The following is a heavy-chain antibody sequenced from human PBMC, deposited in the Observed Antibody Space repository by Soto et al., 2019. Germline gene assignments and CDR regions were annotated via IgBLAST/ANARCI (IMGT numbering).Heavy chain of an antibody. V-gene: IGHV4-39*01. Sequence: SETLSLTCTVSGGSISSSSYYWGWIRQPPGKVLEWIVSICCSGSTYYNPSLKSRVTVALDTSKNQFSLKLSSVTAADTSVYYCARAGGQHLVHYYYGMDVWGQGTTVT. CDR1: GGSISSSSYY. D-gene: IGHD6-13*01. J-gene: IGHJ6*02. CDR2: ICCSGST. CDR3: ARAGGQHLVHYYYGMDV.